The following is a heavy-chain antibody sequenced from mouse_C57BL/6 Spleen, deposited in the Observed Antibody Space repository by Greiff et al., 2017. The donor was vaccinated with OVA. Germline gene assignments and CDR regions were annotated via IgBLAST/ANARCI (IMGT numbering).Heavy chain of an antibody. D-gene: IGHD2-3*01. Sequence: LVESGAELVKPGASVKLSCKASGYTFTEYTIHWVKQRSGQGLEWIGWFYPGSGSIKYNEKFKDKATLTADKSSSTVYMELSRLTSEDSAVYGCARHEEGGYDPDGGAMDYWGQGTSVTVSS. V-gene: IGHV1-62-2*01. CDR1: GYTFTEYT. CDR2: FYPGSGSI. CDR3: ARHEEGGYDPDGGAMDY. J-gene: IGHJ4*01.